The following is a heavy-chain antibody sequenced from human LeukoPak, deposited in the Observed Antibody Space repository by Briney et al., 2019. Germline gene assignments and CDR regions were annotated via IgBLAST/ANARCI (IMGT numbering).Heavy chain of an antibody. V-gene: IGHV3-21*01. CDR3: ARAASYYYYYYGMDV. D-gene: IGHD2-2*01. J-gene: IGHJ6*02. Sequence: GGSLRLSCAASGFTFSSYSMNWVRQAPGRGLEWVSSISSSSSYIYYADSVKGRFTISRDNAKNSLYLQMNSLRAEDTAVYYCARAASYYYYYYGMDVWGQGTTVTVSS. CDR2: ISSSSSYI. CDR1: GFTFSSYS.